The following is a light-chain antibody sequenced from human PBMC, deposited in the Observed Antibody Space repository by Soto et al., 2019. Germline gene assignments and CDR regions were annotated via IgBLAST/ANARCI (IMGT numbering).Light chain of an antibody. V-gene: IGLV2-14*01. CDR1: SSDVGNYNY. CDR3: SSYKRSSYYV. CDR2: EVS. Sequence: QAVLTQPASGSGAPGESITIAGTGTSSDVGNYNYGSWYQQHPAKAPKLMIFEVSNRPSGISSRFSGSKYGNTASLTISGLQADDEAYYYYSSYKRSSYYVFAAGSKVIVL. J-gene: IGLJ1*01.